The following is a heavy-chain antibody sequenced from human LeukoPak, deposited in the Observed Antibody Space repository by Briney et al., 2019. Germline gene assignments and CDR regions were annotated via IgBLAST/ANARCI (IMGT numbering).Heavy chain of an antibody. D-gene: IGHD2-2*01. V-gene: IGHV3-30*04. CDR2: ISYDGSNK. J-gene: IGHJ4*02. CDR1: RFTFSSYA. CDR3: TTGSSTSS. Sequence: GRSLRLSCAASRFTFSSYAMHWVRQAPGKGLEWVAVISYDGSNKYYADSVKGRFTISRDNSKNTLYLQMNSLRAEDTAVYYCTTGSSTSSWGQGTLVTVSS.